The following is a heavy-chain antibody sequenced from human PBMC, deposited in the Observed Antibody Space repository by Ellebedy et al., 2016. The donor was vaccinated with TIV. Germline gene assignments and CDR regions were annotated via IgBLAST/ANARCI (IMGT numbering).Heavy chain of an antibody. J-gene: IGHJ2*01. CDR3: ARSLLIFSFDKCYFDF. V-gene: IGHV4-39*01. Sequence: SETLSLTCTVSGGSISGSDYYWGWIRQSPGKGLEWLGNIFDTGSTYYNPSLKSRVTISVDKSRNQFSLKLKSVTAADTAVYYCARSLLIFSFDKCYFDFWGRGTLVTVSS. CDR2: IFDTGST. D-gene: IGHD3/OR15-3a*01. CDR1: GGSISGSDYY.